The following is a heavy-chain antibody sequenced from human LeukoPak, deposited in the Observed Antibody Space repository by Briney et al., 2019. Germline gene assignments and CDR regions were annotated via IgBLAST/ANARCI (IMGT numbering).Heavy chain of an antibody. CDR3: ARDLGGYYDY. V-gene: IGHV4-31*03. Sequence: SETLSLTCTVSGGSISSGNHFWSWIRQHPGKGLEWIGYISYSGRADYSPSLKSRVTISVDTSKNQLSLKLRSVTAADTAVYYCARDLGGYYDYWGQGTLVTVSS. CDR2: ISYSGRA. J-gene: IGHJ4*02. D-gene: IGHD3-22*01. CDR1: GGSISSGNHF.